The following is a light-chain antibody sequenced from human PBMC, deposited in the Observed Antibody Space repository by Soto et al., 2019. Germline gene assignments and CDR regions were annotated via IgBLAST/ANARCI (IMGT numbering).Light chain of an antibody. CDR3: QQYGSSPWT. Sequence: EIVLTQSPDTLSLSPGERATLSCRASQSVRNNYIAWYQQTPGQAPRPLIYAASNRAPGIPDRFSGSGSGKDLPLSISRLEPEDFAVYYCQQYGSSPWTFGQGTKVEIK. V-gene: IGKV3-20*01. CDR1: QSVRNNY. CDR2: AAS. J-gene: IGKJ1*01.